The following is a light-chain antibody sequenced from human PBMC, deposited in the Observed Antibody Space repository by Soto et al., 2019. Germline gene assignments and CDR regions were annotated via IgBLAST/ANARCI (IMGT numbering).Light chain of an antibody. CDR2: DVS. J-gene: IGLJ2*01. Sequence: QSPLTQPASVSGSPGQSITISCTGTSSDAGGYNYVSWYQQHPGKAPKLMIYDVSNRPSGVSNRFSGSKSGNTASLTISGLQAEDEADYYCSSYTSSSTLVVFGGGTKLTVL. V-gene: IGLV2-14*01. CDR1: SSDAGGYNY. CDR3: SSYTSSSTLVV.